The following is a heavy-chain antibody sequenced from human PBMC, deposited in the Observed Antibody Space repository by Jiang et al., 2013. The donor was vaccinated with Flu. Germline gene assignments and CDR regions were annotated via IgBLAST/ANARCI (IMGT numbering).Heavy chain of an antibody. CDR2: IYTSGST. CDR3: ARVVATSINSWFDP. D-gene: IGHD5-12*01. J-gene: IGHJ5*02. V-gene: IGHV4-4*07. CDR1: GGSISSYY. Sequence: LLKPSETLSLTCTVSGGSISSYYWSWIRQPAGKGLEWIGRIYTSGSTNYNPSLKSRVTMSVDTSKNQFSLKLSSVTAADTAVYYCARVVATSINSWFDPWGQGTLVTVSS.